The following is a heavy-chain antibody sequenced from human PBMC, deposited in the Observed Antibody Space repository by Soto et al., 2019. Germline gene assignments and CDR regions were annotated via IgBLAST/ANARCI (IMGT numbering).Heavy chain of an antibody. J-gene: IGHJ4*02. CDR3: SRDHYGSGAV. Sequence: EVYLVESGGGLVQPGGSLRLSCAASGFTFNSYGMTWVRQAPGKGLEWVASIMGDGGAGVTYYVDSVKDRFTISRDNVKKSLYLEMSSLRAEDTAIYFCSRDHYGSGAVWGQGTLVVVSS. D-gene: IGHD3-10*01. CDR2: IMGDGGAGVT. V-gene: IGHV3-7*05. CDR1: GFTFNSYG.